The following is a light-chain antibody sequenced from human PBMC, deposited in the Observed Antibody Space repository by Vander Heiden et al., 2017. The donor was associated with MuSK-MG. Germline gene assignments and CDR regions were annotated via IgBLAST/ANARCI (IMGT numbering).Light chain of an antibody. Sequence: ELVMTQSPATLSVSPGERATLSCRASQSVSSDLAWYQQKPGQAPRLLISGASTRATGIPARFSGSGSGTEFTLTISGLQSEDIAVYYCQQYNKWPRTFGQGTKVEIK. CDR2: GAS. CDR1: QSVSSD. V-gene: IGKV3-15*01. CDR3: QQYNKWPRT. J-gene: IGKJ1*01.